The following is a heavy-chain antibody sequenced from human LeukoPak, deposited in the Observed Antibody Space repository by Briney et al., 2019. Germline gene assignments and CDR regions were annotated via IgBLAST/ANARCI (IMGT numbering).Heavy chain of an antibody. J-gene: IGHJ4*02. D-gene: IGHD2-21*01. Sequence: SVKVSCKAPGFTFTSSAMQWVRQARGQRLEWIGWIVVGSGNTNYAQKFQERVTITRDMSTSTAYMELSSLRSEDTAVYYCAAGPIKAMSDVRWGQGTLVTVSS. CDR3: AAGPIKAMSDVR. CDR1: GFTFTSSA. V-gene: IGHV1-58*02. CDR2: IVVGSGNT.